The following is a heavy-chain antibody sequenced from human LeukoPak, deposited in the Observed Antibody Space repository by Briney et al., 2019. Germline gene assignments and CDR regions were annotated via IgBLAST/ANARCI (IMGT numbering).Heavy chain of an antibody. CDR2: IRYDGSNK. Sequence: GGSLRLSCAASGFTFSSYGMHWVRQAPGKGLEWVAFIRYDGSNKYYADSVKGRFTISRDNSKNTLYLQRHSLRAEDTAVYYRAKDLAFVDRIWFAPGGQATPVTASS. CDR1: GFTFSSYG. D-gene: IGHD3-10*01. V-gene: IGHV3-30*02. J-gene: IGHJ5*02. CDR3: AKDLAFVDRIWFAP.